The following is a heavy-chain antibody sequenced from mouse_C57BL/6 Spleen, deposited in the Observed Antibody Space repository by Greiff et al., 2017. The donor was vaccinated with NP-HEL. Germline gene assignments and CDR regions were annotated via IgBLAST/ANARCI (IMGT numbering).Heavy chain of an antibody. V-gene: IGHV1-26*01. J-gene: IGHJ3*01. CDR2: INPNNGGT. CDR1: GYTFTDYY. CDR3: ARGRPSSFAY. Sequence: EVQLQQSGPELVKPGASVKISCKASGYTFTDYYMNWVKQSHGKSLEWIGDINPNNGGTSYNQKFKGKATLTVDKSSSTAYMELRSLTSEDSAVYYGARGRPSSFAYWGQGTLVTVSA.